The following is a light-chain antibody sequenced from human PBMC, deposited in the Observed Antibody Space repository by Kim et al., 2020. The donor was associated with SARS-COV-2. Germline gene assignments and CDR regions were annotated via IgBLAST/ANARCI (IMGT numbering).Light chain of an antibody. CDR1: SVSSN. CDR2: GAS. CDR3: QQYNSRTT. V-gene: IGKV3-15*01. J-gene: IGKJ2*01. Sequence: SVSSNLAWYQQKPGQAPRLLIYGASTRATGIPARFSGSGSGTEFTLTISSLQSEDFAVYYCQQYNSRTTFGQGTKLEI.